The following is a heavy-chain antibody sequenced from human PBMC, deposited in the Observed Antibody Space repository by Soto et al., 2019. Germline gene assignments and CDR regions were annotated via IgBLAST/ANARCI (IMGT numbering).Heavy chain of an antibody. J-gene: IGHJ4*02. V-gene: IGHV4-34*01. Sequence: QVQLQQWGAGLLKPSETLSLTCAVYGGSFSGYYWSWIRQPPGKGLGWIGEINHSGSTNYNPSLKRRVTISVDPSKNQFSLKLSPVTAADTAVYSCARAAPRYCSGGSCYSRRDYWGQGTLVTVSS. D-gene: IGHD2-15*01. CDR2: INHSGST. CDR1: GGSFSGYY. CDR3: ARAAPRYCSGGSCYSRRDY.